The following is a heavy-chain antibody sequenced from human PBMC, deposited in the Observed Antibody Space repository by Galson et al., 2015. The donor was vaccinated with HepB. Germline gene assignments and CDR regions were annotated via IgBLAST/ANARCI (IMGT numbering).Heavy chain of an antibody. D-gene: IGHD3-3*01. Sequence: SLRLSCAASGFTFKNYAMTWVRQAPGAGLEWVSSITTNCAVTYYTDSVEGRFTISRENTQNQLYLQVSTLRAEDTAIYYCAKVNAIFGVVAPLDSWGQGTLVTVSS. CDR1: GFTFKNYA. CDR3: AKVNAIFGVVAPLDS. J-gene: IGHJ4*02. V-gene: IGHV3-23*01. CDR2: ITTNCAVT.